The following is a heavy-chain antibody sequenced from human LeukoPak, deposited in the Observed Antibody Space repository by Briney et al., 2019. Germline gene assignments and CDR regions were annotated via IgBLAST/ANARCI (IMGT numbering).Heavy chain of an antibody. Sequence: GGSLRLSCAAAGLTSSASDIHWVRQASGKGLEWVGRITTKRSNYATAYTASVKGRFTISRHDSENTAYLQMNSLKTEDTALYYCTTYRSGHYWGQGTLVTVSS. CDR3: TTYRSGHY. V-gene: IGHV3-73*01. D-gene: IGHD6-19*01. J-gene: IGHJ4*02. CDR2: ITTKRSNYAT. CDR1: GLTSSASD.